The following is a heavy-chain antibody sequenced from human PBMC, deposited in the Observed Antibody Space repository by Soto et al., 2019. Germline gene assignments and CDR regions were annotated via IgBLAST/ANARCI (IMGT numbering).Heavy chain of an antibody. CDR2: MNPNSGNT. Sequence: GASVKVSCKASGYTFTSYDINWVRQATGQGLEWMGWMNPNSGNTGYAQKFQGRVTMTRNTSISTAYMELSSLRSEDTAVYYCARVLGYCSGGSCYPSDYWGQGTPVTVSS. J-gene: IGHJ4*02. CDR1: GYTFTSYD. V-gene: IGHV1-8*01. D-gene: IGHD2-15*01. CDR3: ARVLGYCSGGSCYPSDY.